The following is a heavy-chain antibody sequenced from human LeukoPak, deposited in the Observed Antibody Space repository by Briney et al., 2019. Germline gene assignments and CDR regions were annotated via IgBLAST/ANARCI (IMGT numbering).Heavy chain of an antibody. V-gene: IGHV3-30*02. Sequence: GGSLRLSCAASGFTSSSYGMHWVRQAPGKGLEWVAFIRYDGSNKYYADPVKGRFTISRDNSKNTLYLQMNSLRAEDTAVYYCANAEDHLSPTDYWGQGTLVTVSS. D-gene: IGHD1-14*01. CDR1: GFTSSSYG. CDR2: IRYDGSNK. J-gene: IGHJ4*02. CDR3: ANAEDHLSPTDY.